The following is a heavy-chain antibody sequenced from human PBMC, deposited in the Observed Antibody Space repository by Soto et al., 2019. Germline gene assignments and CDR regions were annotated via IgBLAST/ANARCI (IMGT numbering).Heavy chain of an antibody. J-gene: IGHJ6*02. D-gene: IGHD4-17*01. CDR2: ISGSGGST. CDR1: GFTFSSYA. V-gene: IGHV3-23*01. CDR3: AKDDYGDYVHPGMDV. Sequence: GGSLRLSCAASGFTFSSYAMSWVRQAPGKGLEWVSAISGSGGSTYYADSVKGRFTISRDNSKNTLYLQMNSLRAEDTAVYYCAKDDYGDYVHPGMDVWGQGTTVTVYS.